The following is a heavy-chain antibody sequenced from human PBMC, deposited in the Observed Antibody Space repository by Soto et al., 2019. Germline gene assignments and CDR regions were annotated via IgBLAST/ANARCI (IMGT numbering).Heavy chain of an antibody. J-gene: IGHJ4*02. Sequence: EVQLVESGGALVQPGGSLRLSCAASGFIFSDYYMDWVRQAPGKGLEWVGRTRSKAMSYSTEYAASVKGRFTISRDESQNLLMLQMNSLESEDTAVYYCARGRNSFDYWCQGTLVTVSS. V-gene: IGHV3-72*01. CDR3: ARGRNSFDY. CDR2: TRSKAMSYST. CDR1: GFIFSDYY.